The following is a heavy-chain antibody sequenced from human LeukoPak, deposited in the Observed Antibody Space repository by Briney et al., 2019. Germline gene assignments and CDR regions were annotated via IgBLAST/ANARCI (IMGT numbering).Heavy chain of an antibody. D-gene: IGHD3-10*01. CDR1: GGPFSGYY. V-gene: IGHV4-34*01. CDR2: INHSGST. Sequence: SETLSLTCAVYGGPFSGYYWSWIRQPPGKGLEWIGEINHSGSTNYNPSLKSRVTISADTSKNQFSLKLSSVTAADTAVYYCARSGEKPYWGQGTLVTVSS. CDR3: ARSGEKPY. J-gene: IGHJ4*02.